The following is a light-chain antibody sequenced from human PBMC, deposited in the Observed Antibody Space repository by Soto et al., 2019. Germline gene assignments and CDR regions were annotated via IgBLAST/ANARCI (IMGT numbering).Light chain of an antibody. CDR2: SDN. Sequence: QSVLTQPPSASGTPGQRDTISCSGSNSNIGSNTVNWYQQLPGTAPKLLVYSDNQRPSGVPDRFSGSKSGTSASLAISGLQSEDEADYYCAAWDDSLNGVVFGGGTKLTVL. CDR1: NSNIGSNT. V-gene: IGLV1-44*01. CDR3: AAWDDSLNGVV. J-gene: IGLJ2*01.